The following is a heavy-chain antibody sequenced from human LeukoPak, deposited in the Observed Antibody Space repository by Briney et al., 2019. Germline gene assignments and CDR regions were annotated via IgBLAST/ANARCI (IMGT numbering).Heavy chain of an antibody. Sequence: GGSLRLSCAASGFTFSSYAMHWVRQAPGKGLEWVAVISYDGSNKYYADSVKGRFTISRDNSKNTLYLQMNSLRAEDTAVYYCARDKERYSSSPRYFDYWGQGTLVTVSS. D-gene: IGHD6-6*01. CDR2: ISYDGSNK. J-gene: IGHJ4*02. CDR3: ARDKERYSSSPRYFDY. CDR1: GFTFSSYA. V-gene: IGHV3-30-3*01.